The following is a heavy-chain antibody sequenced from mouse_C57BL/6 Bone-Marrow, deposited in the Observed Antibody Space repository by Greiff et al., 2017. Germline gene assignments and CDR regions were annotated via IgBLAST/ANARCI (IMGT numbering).Heavy chain of an antibody. CDR2: IHPNSGST. V-gene: IGHV1-64*01. CDR3: AREGITTVVATDWYFDV. CDR1: GYTFTSYW. D-gene: IGHD1-1*01. J-gene: IGHJ1*03. Sequence: QVQLQQSGAELVKPGASVKLSCKASGYTFTSYWMHWVKQRPGQGLEWIGMIHPNSGSTNYNEKFKSKATLTVDKSSSPAYMQLSSLTSEDSAVYYCAREGITTVVATDWYFDVWGTGTTVTVSS.